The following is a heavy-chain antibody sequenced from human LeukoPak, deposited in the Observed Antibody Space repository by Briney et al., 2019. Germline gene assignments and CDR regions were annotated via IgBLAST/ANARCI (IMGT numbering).Heavy chain of an antibody. CDR2: ISGSGGST. J-gene: IGHJ4*02. D-gene: IGHD3-22*01. CDR3: AKDPPSSYYDSSGPLGDY. Sequence: GGSLRLSCAASGFTFSSYSMSWVRQAPGKGLEWVSTISGSGGSTYYADSVKGRFTISRDNSKNTLYLQMNSLRAEDTALYYCAKDPPSSYYDSSGPLGDYWGQGTLVTVSS. V-gene: IGHV3-23*01. CDR1: GFTFSSYS.